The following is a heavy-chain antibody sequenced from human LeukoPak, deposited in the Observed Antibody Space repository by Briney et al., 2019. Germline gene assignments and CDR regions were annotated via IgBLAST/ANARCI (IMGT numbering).Heavy chain of an antibody. V-gene: IGHV4-61*09. Sequence: SQTLFLTCTVSGGSINSGSYYWNWIRQSAGKGLEWIGHIYTTGSTNYSPSLRSRVTISLDTSKNQFSLKLNSVTAADTAVYYCARCTSTSCYNFDYWGQGTLVTVSS. CDR2: IYTTGST. CDR1: GGSINSGSYY. J-gene: IGHJ4*02. CDR3: ARCTSTSCYNFDY. D-gene: IGHD2-2*02.